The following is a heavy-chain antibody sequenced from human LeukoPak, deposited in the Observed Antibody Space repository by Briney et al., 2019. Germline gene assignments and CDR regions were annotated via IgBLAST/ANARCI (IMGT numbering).Heavy chain of an antibody. J-gene: IGHJ6*03. CDR2: INTNTGNP. V-gene: IGHV7-4-1*02. CDR3: ASHVGSNRGYSYGPSLYYYYYYMDV. CDR1: GYTFTSYA. D-gene: IGHD5-18*01. Sequence: ASVKVSCKASGYTFTSYAMNWVRQAPGQGLEWMGWINTNTGNPTYAQGFTGRFVFSLDTSVSTEYLQISSLKAEDTAVYYCASHVGSNRGYSYGPSLYYYYYYMDVWGKGTTVTVSS.